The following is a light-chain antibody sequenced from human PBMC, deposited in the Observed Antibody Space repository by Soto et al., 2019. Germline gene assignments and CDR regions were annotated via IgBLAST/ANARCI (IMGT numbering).Light chain of an antibody. V-gene: IGKV3-15*01. CDR2: GAF. Sequence: EIVMTQSPATLSVSPGERATLSCRASQSVRTNLAWYQQKPGQAPRLLISGAFNRATGIPARFSGSGSGTDFTFIISSLQSEDSAVYYCEQYNNWPWTFDQGTKVEIK. J-gene: IGKJ1*01. CDR3: EQYNNWPWT. CDR1: QSVRTN.